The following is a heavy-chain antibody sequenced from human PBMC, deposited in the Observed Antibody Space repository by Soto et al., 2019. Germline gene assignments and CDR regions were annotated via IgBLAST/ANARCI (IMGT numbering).Heavy chain of an antibody. J-gene: IGHJ4*02. CDR2: INHSGST. Sequence: PSETLSLTCAVYGGSFSGYYWSWIRQPPGKGLEWIGEINHSGSTNYNPSLKSRVTISVDTSKNQFSLKLSSVTAADTAVYYCARSYSNKYYFDYWGQGTLVTVSS. CDR1: GGSFSGYY. V-gene: IGHV4-34*01. D-gene: IGHD4-4*01. CDR3: ARSYSNKYYFDY.